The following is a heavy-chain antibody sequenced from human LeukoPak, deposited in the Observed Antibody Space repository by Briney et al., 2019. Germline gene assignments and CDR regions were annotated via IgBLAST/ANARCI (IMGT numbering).Heavy chain of an antibody. V-gene: IGHV3-23*01. CDR2: ISGSGGST. CDR1: GFTFSSYA. J-gene: IGHJ4*02. D-gene: IGHD1-14*01. Sequence: GGSLRLSCAASGFTFSSYAMSWVRQAPGKGLEWVSAISGSGGSTYYADSVKGRFTFSRDNSKNTLYLQMNSLRAEDTAVYYCAKRSLDRYNLPFDYWGQGTLVTVSS. CDR3: AKRSLDRYNLPFDY.